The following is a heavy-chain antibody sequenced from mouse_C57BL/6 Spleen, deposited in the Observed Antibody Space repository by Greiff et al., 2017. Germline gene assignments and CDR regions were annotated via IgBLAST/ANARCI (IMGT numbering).Heavy chain of an antibody. Sequence: QVTLKVSGPELVKPGASVKISCKASGYSFTSYYIHWVKQRPGQGLEWIGWIYPGSGNTKYNEKFKGKATLTADTSSSTAYMQLSSLTSEDSAVYYCARNDYYGSSPSFDYWGQGTTLTVSS. V-gene: IGHV1-66*01. D-gene: IGHD1-1*01. CDR1: GYSFTSYY. CDR3: ARNDYYGSSPSFDY. CDR2: IYPGSGNT. J-gene: IGHJ2*01.